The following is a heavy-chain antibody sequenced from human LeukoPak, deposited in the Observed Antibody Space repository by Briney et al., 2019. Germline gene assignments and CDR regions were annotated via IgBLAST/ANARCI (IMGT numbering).Heavy chain of an antibody. CDR2: MSYDGSDK. V-gene: IGHV3-30-3*01. Sequence: GGSLRLSCAASGFTFSSYLMHWVRQAPGKGLEWVAVMSYDGSDKYYADSVKGRFTISRDNSKKTLYLQMNSLRAEDTAVYYCARGDDTSGYFYCYFDYWGQGTLVTVSS. CDR3: ARGDDTSGYFYCYFDY. D-gene: IGHD3-22*01. CDR1: GFTFSSYL. J-gene: IGHJ4*02.